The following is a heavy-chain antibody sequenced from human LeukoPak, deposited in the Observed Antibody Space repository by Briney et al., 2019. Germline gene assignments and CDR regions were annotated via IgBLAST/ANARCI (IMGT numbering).Heavy chain of an antibody. CDR1: GFTFSSYG. CDR2: IWYDGSNK. J-gene: IGHJ4*02. CDR3: ARARYYYDSSGYYLDY. D-gene: IGHD3-22*01. V-gene: IGHV3-33*01. Sequence: PGGSLRLSCAASGFTFSSYGMHWVRQAPGKGLEWVAVIWYDGSNKYYADSVKGRFTISRDNSKNTLYLQMNSLRAEDTAVYYCARARYYYDSSGYYLDYWGQGTLVTVSS.